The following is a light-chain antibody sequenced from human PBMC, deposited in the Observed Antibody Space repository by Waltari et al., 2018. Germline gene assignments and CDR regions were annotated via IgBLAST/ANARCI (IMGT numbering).Light chain of an antibody. CDR3: QTGGFGIWV. CDR2: VNSDGSH. J-gene: IGLJ3*02. Sequence: QLMLTQSPSASASLGASVKLTCTLSSGHSSYAIAWHQQQPEKGPRYLMKVNSDGSHIKGDEIPDRFSGSSSGAERYLTISSLQSEDEADYYCQTGGFGIWVFGGGTKLTVL. CDR1: SGHSSYA. V-gene: IGLV4-69*01.